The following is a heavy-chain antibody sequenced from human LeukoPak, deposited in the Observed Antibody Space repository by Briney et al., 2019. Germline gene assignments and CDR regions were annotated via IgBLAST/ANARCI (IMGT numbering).Heavy chain of an antibody. CDR3: ARDYPITAAGTDY. D-gene: IGHD6-13*01. CDR1: GYTITTYA. J-gene: IGHJ4*02. CDR2: IRANNGNT. V-gene: IGHV1-18*01. Sequence: ASVKVSCKASGYTITTYAITWVRQAPGQGLEWMGWIRANNGNTHYAQKVQGRVSMTTDTFTTTAYMELRSLRPDDTAVYYCARDYPITAAGTDYWGQGTLVTVSS.